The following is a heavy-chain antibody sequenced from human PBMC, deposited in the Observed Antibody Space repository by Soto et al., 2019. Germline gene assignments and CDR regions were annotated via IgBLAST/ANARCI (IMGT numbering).Heavy chain of an antibody. CDR1: GFTFSSYS. J-gene: IGHJ3*02. D-gene: IGHD6-6*01. CDR2: ISSSSSTI. Sequence: PGGSLRLSCAASGFTFSSYSMNWVRQAPGKGLEWVSYISSSSSTIYYADSVKGRFTISRDNAKNSLYLQMNSLRDEDTAVYYCAREYSSSCGRAFDIWGQGTMVTVSS. V-gene: IGHV3-48*02. CDR3: AREYSSSCGRAFDI.